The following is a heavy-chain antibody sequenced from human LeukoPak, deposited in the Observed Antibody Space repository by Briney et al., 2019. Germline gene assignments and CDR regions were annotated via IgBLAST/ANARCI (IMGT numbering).Heavy chain of an antibody. Sequence: GASVKVSCKASGYTFTSYGISWVRQAPGQGLEWMGWISAYNGNTNYAQKLQGRVTMTTDTSTSTAYMELRSLRSDDTAVYYCARDHPPPIYSSGYSNPDYWGQGTLVTVSS. CDR3: ARDHPPPIYSSGYSNPDY. D-gene: IGHD3-22*01. CDR1: GYTFTSYG. J-gene: IGHJ4*02. CDR2: ISAYNGNT. V-gene: IGHV1-18*01.